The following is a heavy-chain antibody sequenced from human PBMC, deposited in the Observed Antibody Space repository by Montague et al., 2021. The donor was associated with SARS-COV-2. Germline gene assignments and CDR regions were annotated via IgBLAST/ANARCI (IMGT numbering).Heavy chain of an antibody. D-gene: IGHD6-13*01. CDR2: ISISDGNT. V-gene: IGHV3-23*01. J-gene: IGHJ3*02. Sequence: SLRLSCEASGFTFSSYAMSWVRQAPGKGLEWVSTISISDGNTYYXDSVKGRFTISRDKSKNTLYLQMNSLRAEDTAVYYCAKDRQLVGDDAFDIWGQGTMVTVSS. CDR3: AKDRQLVGDDAFDI. CDR1: GFTFSSYA.